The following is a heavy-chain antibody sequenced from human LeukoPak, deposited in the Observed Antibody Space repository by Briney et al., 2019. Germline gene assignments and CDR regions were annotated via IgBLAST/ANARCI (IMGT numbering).Heavy chain of an antibody. CDR3: ARDRASYGSGSYYFY. CDR2: INPSGGST. J-gene: IGHJ4*02. CDR1: GYTFTSYY. Sequence: ASVKVSCKASGYTFTSYYMHWVRQAPGQGLEWMGIINPSGGSTSYAQNFQGRVIMTMDMSTSTVYMELSSLRSEGTAVYYCARDRASYGSGSYYFYWGQGTLVTVSS. V-gene: IGHV1-46*01. D-gene: IGHD3-10*01.